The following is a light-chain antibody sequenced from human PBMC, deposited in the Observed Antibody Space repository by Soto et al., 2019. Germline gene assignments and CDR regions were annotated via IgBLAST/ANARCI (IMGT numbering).Light chain of an antibody. CDR2: DAS. CDR1: QSISSW. Sequence: DIQMTQSPSTLSATAGDRVTITCRASQSISSWLAWYQHKPGKAPKLLIYDASNLDSGVPSRFSGSGSGTEFSLTISSLQPEDFATYYCQQSYSTPITFGQGTRLEIK. V-gene: IGKV1-5*01. CDR3: QQSYSTPIT. J-gene: IGKJ5*01.